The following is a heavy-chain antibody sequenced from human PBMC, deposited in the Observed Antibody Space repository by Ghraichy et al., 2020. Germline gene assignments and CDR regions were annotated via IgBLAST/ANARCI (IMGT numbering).Heavy chain of an antibody. V-gene: IGHV3-30*04. J-gene: IGHJ1*01. Sequence: GGSLRLSCAASGFTFSSYAMHWVRQAPGKGLEWVAVISYDGSNKYYADSVKGRFTISRDNSKNTLYLQMNSLRAEDTAVYYCARADEMATILVHPVEYFQHWGQGTLVTVSS. CDR1: GFTFSSYA. D-gene: IGHD5-24*01. CDR2: ISYDGSNK. CDR3: ARADEMATILVHPVEYFQH.